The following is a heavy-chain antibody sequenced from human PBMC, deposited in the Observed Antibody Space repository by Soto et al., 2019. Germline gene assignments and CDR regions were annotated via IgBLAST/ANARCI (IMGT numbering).Heavy chain of an antibody. CDR1: GYSIRNGYY. Sequence: ASETLSLTCTVSGYSIRNGYYWGWIRQPPGKGLEWIGTIYHSGSTYYNPSLKSRVTISVDASENHFSLTLISVTAADTAVYYCARVGPYCGGDCYSPPPWGQGTLVTVSS. CDR2: IYHSGST. CDR3: ARVGPYCGGDCYSPPP. D-gene: IGHD2-21*02. V-gene: IGHV4-38-2*02. J-gene: IGHJ5*02.